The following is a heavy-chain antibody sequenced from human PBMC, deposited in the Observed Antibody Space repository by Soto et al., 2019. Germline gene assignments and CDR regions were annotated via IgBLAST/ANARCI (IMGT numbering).Heavy chain of an antibody. Sequence: QVQLVESGGGVVQPGRSLRLSCAASGFTFSSYAMHWVRQAPGKGLEWVAVISYDGSNKYYADSVKGRFTISRDNSKNSLYLQINSLRAEDTAVYYCARDSESSYYYDSSGYYAFRYFDLWGRGTLVTVSS. CDR2: ISYDGSNK. V-gene: IGHV3-30-3*01. CDR1: GFTFSSYA. D-gene: IGHD3-22*01. CDR3: ARDSESSYYYDSSGYYAFRYFDL. J-gene: IGHJ2*01.